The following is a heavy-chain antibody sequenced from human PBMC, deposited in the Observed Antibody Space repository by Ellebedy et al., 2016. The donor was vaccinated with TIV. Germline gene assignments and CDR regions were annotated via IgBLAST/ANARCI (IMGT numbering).Heavy chain of an antibody. Sequence: PGGSLRLSCAASGFTFTTYAIHCVRQAPGKGLDWVALISYDGSNKYYAGSVKGRFSISRDKSTKTLYLQMNSLRVEDSAIYYCARAPMDYWGQGTLVTVSS. CDR1: GFTFTTYA. V-gene: IGHV3-30-3*01. CDR3: ARAPMDY. CDR2: ISYDGSNK. J-gene: IGHJ4*02.